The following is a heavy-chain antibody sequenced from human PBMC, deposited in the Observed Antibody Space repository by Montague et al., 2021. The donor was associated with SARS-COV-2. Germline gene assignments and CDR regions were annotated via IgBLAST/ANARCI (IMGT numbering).Heavy chain of an antibody. CDR1: GGSISSGSYY. CDR2: IYTSGST. Sequence: TLSLTCTVSGGSISSGSYYWSWIRQPAGKGLEWIGRIYTSGSTNYNPSLKSRVTISVDTSKNQFSLRLSSATAADTAVYYCARAKGSRYYYGNSGDYRDRGYYYYSDGMDVWGQGTTVAVSS. D-gene: IGHD3-22*01. J-gene: IGHJ6*02. V-gene: IGHV4-61*02. CDR3: ARAKGSRYYYGNSGDYRDRGYYYYSDGMDV.